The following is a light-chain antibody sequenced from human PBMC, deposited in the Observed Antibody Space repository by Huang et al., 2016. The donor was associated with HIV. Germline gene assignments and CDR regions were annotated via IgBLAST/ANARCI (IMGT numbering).Light chain of an antibody. Sequence: DIVVTQSPDSLAVSLGERATIKCKSSQTISYNKNYLAWYQQKPGQYPKRLIYWSSTRGSGVPDRVSGSGSGTDFTLTISSLQAEDVAVYYCQQYDSKPLTFGGGTKVEIK. V-gene: IGKV4-1*01. J-gene: IGKJ4*01. CDR2: WSS. CDR3: QQYDSKPLT. CDR1: QTISYNKNY.